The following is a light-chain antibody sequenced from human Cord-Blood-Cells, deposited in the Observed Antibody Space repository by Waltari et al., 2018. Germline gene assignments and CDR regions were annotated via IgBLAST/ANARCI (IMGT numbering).Light chain of an antibody. CDR3: SSYTSSSTLYV. CDR1: SSDVGGYNH. J-gene: IGLJ1*01. CDR2: DVS. Sequence: QSALTQPASVSGSPGQSITISCTGTSSDVGGYNHVSWYHQHPVKAPKLMIYDVSNRPSGVSNRFSGSKSGNTASLTISGLQAEDEADYYCSSYTSSSTLYVFGTGTKVTVL. V-gene: IGLV2-14*01.